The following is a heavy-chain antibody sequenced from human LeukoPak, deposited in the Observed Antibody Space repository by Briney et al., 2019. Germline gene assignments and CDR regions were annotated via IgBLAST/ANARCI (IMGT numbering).Heavy chain of an antibody. CDR2: ISYAGSIK. J-gene: IGHJ4*02. CDR1: GFSFSNFA. D-gene: IGHD4-17*01. V-gene: IGHV3-30*18. Sequence: PGGSLRLSCAASGFSFSNFAMDWVRQAPGKGLEWLAIISYAGSIKYYADSVEGRFNISRDNSKKTLYLQINSLRTEDTAVYYCAKANYGDTPFDSGGQGTLVTVS. CDR3: AKANYGDTPFDS.